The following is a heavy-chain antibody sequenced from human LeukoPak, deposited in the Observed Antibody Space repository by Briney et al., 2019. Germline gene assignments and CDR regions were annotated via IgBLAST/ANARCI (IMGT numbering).Heavy chain of an antibody. J-gene: IGHJ3*02. Sequence: GGSLRLSCAASGFTFSSYSMNWVRQAPGKGLEWVSSISSSSSYIYYADSVKGRFTISRVNAKNSLYLQMNSLRAEDTAVYYCARDFLTYYYDSSGYWDAFDIWGQGTMVTVSS. CDR3: ARDFLTYYYDSSGYWDAFDI. V-gene: IGHV3-21*01. D-gene: IGHD3-22*01. CDR2: ISSSSSYI. CDR1: GFTFSSYS.